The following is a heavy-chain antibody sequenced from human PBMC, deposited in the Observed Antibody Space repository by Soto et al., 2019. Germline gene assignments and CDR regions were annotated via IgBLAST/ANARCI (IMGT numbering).Heavy chain of an antibody. CDR2: INPSGGST. V-gene: IGHV1-46*01. CDR1: GYTFTSYC. Sequence: ASVKVSCKASGYTFTSYCMHWVRQAPGEGLEWMGIINPSGGSTSYAQKFQGRVTMTRDTSTSTVYMELSSLRSEDTAVYYCARDPRRAAAAPRINWFDPWGQGTRVTVSS. J-gene: IGHJ5*02. CDR3: ARDPRRAAAAPRINWFDP. D-gene: IGHD6-13*01.